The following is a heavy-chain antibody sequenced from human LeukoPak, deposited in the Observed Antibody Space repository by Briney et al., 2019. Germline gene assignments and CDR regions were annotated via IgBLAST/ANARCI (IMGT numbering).Heavy chain of an antibody. V-gene: IGHV3-7*04. Sequence: GGSLRLSCAASGFTFSTYWMTWVRQAPGKGLEWVANINQDGTEKNYVDSVKGRFTISRDDAKNSLYLQMNSLRAEDTAVYYCARNMGDYWGQGTLVTVSS. CDR3: ARNMGDY. CDR2: INQDGTEK. D-gene: IGHD2/OR15-2a*01. J-gene: IGHJ4*02. CDR1: GFTFSTYW.